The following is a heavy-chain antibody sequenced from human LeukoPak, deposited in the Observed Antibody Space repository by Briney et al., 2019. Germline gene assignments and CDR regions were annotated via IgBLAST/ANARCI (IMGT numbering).Heavy chain of an antibody. Sequence: TGGSLRLSCAASGFTLSSYAMTWVRQAPGRGLEWVPSVDGGGGGTYYADSVKGRFTISRDNSKDTLYLQMNGLRAEDTAVYFCAKQSAGSAAWYSLHYDFWGQGTLVTVSS. J-gene: IGHJ4*02. D-gene: IGHD6-13*01. CDR2: VDGGGGGT. V-gene: IGHV3-23*01. CDR3: AKQSAGSAAWYSLHYDF. CDR1: GFTLSSYA.